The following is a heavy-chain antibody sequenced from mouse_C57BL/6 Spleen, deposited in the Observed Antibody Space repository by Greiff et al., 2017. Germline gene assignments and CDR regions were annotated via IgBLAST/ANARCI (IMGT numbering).Heavy chain of an antibody. J-gene: IGHJ2*01. CDR1: GFTFSDSG. CDR3: SRRMYYFDY. CDR2: ISSGSSTI. Sequence: DVQLQESGGGLVKPGGSLKLSCAASGFTFSDSGMHWVRPAPEKGLEWVAYISSGSSTIYYADTVKGRFTMSRDNAKNTLFLQMTSLRYEDTARYYCSRRMYYFDYWGQGTTLTVSS. V-gene: IGHV5-17*01. D-gene: IGHD2-10*02.